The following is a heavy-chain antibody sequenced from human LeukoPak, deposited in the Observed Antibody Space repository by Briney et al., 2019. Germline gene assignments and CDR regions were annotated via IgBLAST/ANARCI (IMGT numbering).Heavy chain of an antibody. V-gene: IGHV3-74*01. CDR3: VRESRNYLNDNWGHYYGAHDNFDY. D-gene: IGHD1-7*01. CDR1: GFSVTDFW. CDR2: INGDATSK. Sequence: GGSLRLSCAGSGFSVTDFWMHWVRQAPGRGLVWVSRINGDATSKRYAESVKGRFTISRDSAKNTLYLDMKSLRAEDTAVYYCVRESRNYLNDNWGHYYGAHDNFDYWGQGTVVTVSS. J-gene: IGHJ4*02.